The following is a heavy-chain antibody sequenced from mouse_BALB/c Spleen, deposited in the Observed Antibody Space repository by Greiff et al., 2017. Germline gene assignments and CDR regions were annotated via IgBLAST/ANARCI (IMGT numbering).Heavy chain of an antibody. CDR1: GFTFSSFG. CDR2: ISSGSSTI. V-gene: IGHV5-17*02. J-gene: IGHJ3*01. CDR3: ARKNYSWFAY. Sequence: EVKLMESGGGLVQPGGSRKLSCAASGFTFSSFGMHWVRQAPEKGLEWVAYISSGSSTIYYADTVKGRFTISRDTPKNTLFLQMTSLRSEDTAMYYCARKNYSWFAYWGQGTLVTVSA. D-gene: IGHD1-1*01.